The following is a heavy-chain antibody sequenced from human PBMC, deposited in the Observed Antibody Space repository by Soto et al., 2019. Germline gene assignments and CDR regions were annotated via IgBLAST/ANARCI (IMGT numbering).Heavy chain of an antibody. Sequence: PSETLSLTCTVSGGSISSGGYYWSWIRQHPGKGLEWIGYIYYSGSTYYNPSLKSRVTISVDTSKNQFSLKLSSVTAADTAVYYCARGHCTNGVCYSDYGMDVWGQGTTVTVSS. V-gene: IGHV4-31*03. D-gene: IGHD2-8*01. CDR2: IYYSGST. J-gene: IGHJ6*02. CDR1: GGSISSGGYY. CDR3: ARGHCTNGVCYSDYGMDV.